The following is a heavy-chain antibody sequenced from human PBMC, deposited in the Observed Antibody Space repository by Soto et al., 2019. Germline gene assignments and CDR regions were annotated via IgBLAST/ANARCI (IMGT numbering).Heavy chain of an antibody. CDR3: ARDPGYSGYDPNRYWYFDL. V-gene: IGHV1-69*08. Sequence: QVQLVQSGAEVKKPGSSVKVSCKASGGTFSSYTISWVRQAPGQGLEWMGRIIPILGIANYAQKFQGRVTITADKSTSTAYMELSSLRSEDTAVYYCARDPGYSGYDPNRYWYFDLWGRGTLVTVSS. CDR2: IIPILGIA. D-gene: IGHD5-12*01. CDR1: GGTFSSYT. J-gene: IGHJ2*01.